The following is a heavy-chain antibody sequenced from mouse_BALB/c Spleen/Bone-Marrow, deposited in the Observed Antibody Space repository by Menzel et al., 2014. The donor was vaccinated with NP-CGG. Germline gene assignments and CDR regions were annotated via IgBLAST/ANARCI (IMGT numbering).Heavy chain of an antibody. CDR1: GYTFTSYW. J-gene: IGHJ3*01. CDR2: IYPSTGYT. V-gene: IGHV1-7*01. D-gene: IGHD2-4*01. Sequence: VQLQESGAELAKPGASVKMPCKASGYTFTSYWMHWVRQRPGQGLEWIGYIYPSTGYTEHNQKFKDKAIMTADKSSSTAYMQLSSLTSEDSAVYYCARDDYAYWGQGTLVTVSA. CDR3: ARDDYAY.